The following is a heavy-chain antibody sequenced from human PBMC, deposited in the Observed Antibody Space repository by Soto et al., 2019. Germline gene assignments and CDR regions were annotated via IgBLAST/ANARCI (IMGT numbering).Heavy chain of an antibody. D-gene: IGHD3-22*01. CDR2: MNPNSGNT. V-gene: IGHV1-8*01. J-gene: IGHJ4*02. Sequence: QVPLVQSGAEVKKPGASVKVSCKASGYTFTSYDINWVRQATGQGLEWMGWMNPNSGNTGYAQKFQGRVTMTRNTSISTAYMELSSLRSEDTAVYYCARSYYDSSGYYPIFDYWGQGTLVTVSS. CDR3: ARSYYDSSGYYPIFDY. CDR1: GYTFTSYD.